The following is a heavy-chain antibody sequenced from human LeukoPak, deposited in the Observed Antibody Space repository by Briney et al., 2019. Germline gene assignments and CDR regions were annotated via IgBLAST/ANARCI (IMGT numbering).Heavy chain of an antibody. J-gene: IGHJ6*03. CDR1: GYTFTSYA. CDR3: ARASLSSSWWTHGGCYYYMDV. Sequence: GASVKVSCKASGYTFTSYAMNWVRQAPGQGLEWMGWINTNTGNPTYAQGFTGRFVFSLDTSVSTAYLQISSLKAEDTAVYYCARASLSSSWWTHGGCYYYMDVWGKGTTVTVSS. CDR2: INTNTGNP. V-gene: IGHV7-4-1*02. D-gene: IGHD6-13*01.